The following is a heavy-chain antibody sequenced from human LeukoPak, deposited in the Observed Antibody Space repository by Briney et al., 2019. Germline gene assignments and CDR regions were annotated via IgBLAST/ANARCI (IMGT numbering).Heavy chain of an antibody. D-gene: IGHD3-10*01. J-gene: IGHJ6*03. CDR1: GFTFSSYA. CDR3: ARDRPYGSGRDPYYMDV. V-gene: IGHV3-30*04. Sequence: AGRSLRLSCTASGFTFSSYAMHWVRQAPGKGLEWVAVISYDGSNKYYADSVKGRFTISGDNSKNTLYLQMNSLRAEDTAVYYCARDRPYGSGRDPYYMDVWGKGTTVTVSS. CDR2: ISYDGSNK.